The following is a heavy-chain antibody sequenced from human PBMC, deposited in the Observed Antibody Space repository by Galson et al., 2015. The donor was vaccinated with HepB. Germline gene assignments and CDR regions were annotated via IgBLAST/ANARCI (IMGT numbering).Heavy chain of an antibody. J-gene: IGHJ6*03. CDR3: ARCRGGYYYYFYMDV. Sequence: PALVKPTQTLTLTCTFSGFSLTTDGACVSWIRQPPGKALEWLALIDWDDNKYYRTSLKTGLTISKDTSKSQVVLTVSNMDPVDTATYYCARCRGGYYYYFYMDVWGKGTTVTVSS. V-gene: IGHV2-70*01. CDR2: IDWDDNK. D-gene: IGHD3-10*01. CDR1: GFSLTTDGAC.